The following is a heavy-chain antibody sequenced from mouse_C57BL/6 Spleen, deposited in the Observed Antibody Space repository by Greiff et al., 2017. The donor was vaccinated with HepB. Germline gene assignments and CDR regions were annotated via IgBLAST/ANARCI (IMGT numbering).Heavy chain of an antibody. V-gene: IGHV3-6*01. CDR3: ARDLHYGSSMDY. J-gene: IGHJ4*01. CDR1: GYSITSGYY. CDR2: ISYDGSN. D-gene: IGHD2-2*01. Sequence: ESGPGLVKPSQSLSLTCSVTGYSITSGYYWNWIRQFPGNKLEWMGYISYDGSNNYNPSLKNRISITRDTSKNQFFLKLNSVTTEDTATYYCARDLHYGSSMDYWGQGTSVTVSS.